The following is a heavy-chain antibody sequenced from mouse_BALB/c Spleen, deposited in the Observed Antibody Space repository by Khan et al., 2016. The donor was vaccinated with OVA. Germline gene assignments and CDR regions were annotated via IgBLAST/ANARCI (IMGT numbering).Heavy chain of an antibody. Sequence: VQLQQSGAELAKPGASVKMSCKASGYTFINYWMNWVKQRPGQGLEWIGYINPTTGYTEYNLKFKDKATLTADKSSRTAHMQLRSLTSEDSAVYYCARRGLRWDFDYWGQGTTLTVSS. D-gene: IGHD1-1*01. J-gene: IGHJ2*01. CDR2: INPTTGYT. V-gene: IGHV1-7*01. CDR1: GYTFINYW. CDR3: ARRGLRWDFDY.